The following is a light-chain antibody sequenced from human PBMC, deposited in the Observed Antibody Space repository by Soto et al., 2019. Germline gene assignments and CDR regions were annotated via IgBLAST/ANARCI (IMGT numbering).Light chain of an antibody. J-gene: IGKJ1*01. Sequence: DIQMTQSPSTPSATLGDRVTITCRASQSISTYLNWYQQKLGKAPTLLIYAASSLQSGVPSRFRGGGSGTDFTLTISNLQPEDFATYFCQQCYGSPRTFGQGTKVDIK. V-gene: IGKV1-39*01. CDR1: QSISTY. CDR2: AAS. CDR3: QQCYGSPRT.